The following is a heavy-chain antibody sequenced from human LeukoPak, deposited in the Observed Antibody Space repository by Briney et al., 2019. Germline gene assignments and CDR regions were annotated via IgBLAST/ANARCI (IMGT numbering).Heavy chain of an antibody. CDR2: IKKDGSEK. D-gene: IGHD5-18*01. CDR1: GFTFSSYW. J-gene: IGHJ4*02. Sequence: GGSPRLSCAASGFTFSSYWMSWVRQAPGKGLEWVANIKKDGSEKYYVDSVKGRFTISRDNAKTSLYLQMNSLRAEDTAVYYCARDLSGVTGYTYGRGIDYWGQGTLVTVSS. V-gene: IGHV3-7*01. CDR3: ARDLSGVTGYTYGRGIDY.